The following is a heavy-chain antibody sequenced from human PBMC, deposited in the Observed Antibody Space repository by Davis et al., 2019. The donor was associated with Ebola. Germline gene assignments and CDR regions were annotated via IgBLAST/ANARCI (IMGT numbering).Heavy chain of an antibody. CDR2: IYRDERT. Sequence: GESLKISCAASGFTFSSYAMHWVRQAPGKGPEWVSVIYRDERTYYANSVRGRFTISRDNSKNTVYLQMDSLRVEDTAMYYCARHVYGDFWYFDLWGRGTRVTVSS. V-gene: IGHV3-66*04. J-gene: IGHJ2*01. CDR1: GFTFSSYA. D-gene: IGHD4-17*01. CDR3: ARHVYGDFWYFDL.